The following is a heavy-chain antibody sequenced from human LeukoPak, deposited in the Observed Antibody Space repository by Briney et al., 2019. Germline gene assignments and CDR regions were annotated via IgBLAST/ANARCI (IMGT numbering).Heavy chain of an antibody. Sequence: KPSQTLSLTCTVSGGSISSGDYYWSWIRQPPGKGLEWIVYIYYTGTTYYSPSLKSRVTISVDTSKNQFSLKLSSVTAADTAVYYCATDVAVAGTGAFDIWGQGTMVTVSS. D-gene: IGHD6-19*01. J-gene: IGHJ3*02. CDR1: GGSISSGDYY. V-gene: IGHV4-30-4*08. CDR3: ATDVAVAGTGAFDI. CDR2: IYYTGTT.